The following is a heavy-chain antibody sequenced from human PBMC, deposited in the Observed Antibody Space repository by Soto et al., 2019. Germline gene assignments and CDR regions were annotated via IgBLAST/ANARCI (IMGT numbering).Heavy chain of an antibody. Sequence: PGGSLSLSCAGSGVMFSSFAMTWVRQAPGKGLEWVSTTRSNGEHTYYADSAKGRFTVSRDNSKNTLFLEMSSLRAEDSAIYYCAKDSKSVSVSAARVYGMDVWGQGTTVTVSS. CDR2: TRSNGEHT. V-gene: IGHV3-23*01. J-gene: IGHJ6*02. CDR1: GVMFSSFA. CDR3: AKDSKSVSVSAARVYGMDV. D-gene: IGHD2-2*01.